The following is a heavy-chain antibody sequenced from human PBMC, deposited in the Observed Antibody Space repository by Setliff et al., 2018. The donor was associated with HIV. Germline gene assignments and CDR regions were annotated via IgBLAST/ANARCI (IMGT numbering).Heavy chain of an antibody. CDR2: IIPIFGTA. J-gene: IGHJ6*02. V-gene: IGHV1-69*13. Sequence: ASVKVSCKTSGDTFRTDAISWVRQAPGQGLEWMGRIIPIFGTANYAQKFQGRVTITADESTSTAYMELSSLRSEDTAVYYCANLLVLRWEPHTRKKNGMDVWGQGTTVTVSS. D-gene: IGHD1-26*01. CDR3: ANLLVLRWEPHTRKKNGMDV. CDR1: GDTFRTDA.